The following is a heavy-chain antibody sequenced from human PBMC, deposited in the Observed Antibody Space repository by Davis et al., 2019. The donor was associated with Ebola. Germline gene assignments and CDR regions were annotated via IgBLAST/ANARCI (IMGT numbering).Heavy chain of an antibody. CDR1: GYSFTSYW. CDR3: ARQGRKGIDVDYGMDV. CDR2: IYPGDSDT. D-gene: IGHD2-21*01. V-gene: IGHV5-51*01. J-gene: IGHJ6*02. Sequence: KVSCKGSGYSFTSYWIGWVRQMPGKGLEWMGIIYPGDSDTRYSPSFQGQVTISADKSISTAYLQWSSLKASDTAMYYCARQGRKGIDVDYGMDVWGQGTTVTVSS.